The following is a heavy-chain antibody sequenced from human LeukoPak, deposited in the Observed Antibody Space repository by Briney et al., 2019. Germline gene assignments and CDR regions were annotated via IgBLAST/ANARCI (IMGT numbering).Heavy chain of an antibody. CDR1: GYTFTSYG. J-gene: IGHJ4*02. V-gene: IGHV1-18*01. CDR2: ISAYNGNT. D-gene: IGHD1-26*01. CDR3: ARDRGSYYFARQRTNDY. Sequence: EASVKVSCKASGYTFTSYGISWVRQAPGQGLEWTGWISAYNGNTNYAQKLQGRVTMTTDTSTSTAYMELRSLRSDDTAVYYCARDRGSYYFARQRTNDYWGQGTLVTVSS.